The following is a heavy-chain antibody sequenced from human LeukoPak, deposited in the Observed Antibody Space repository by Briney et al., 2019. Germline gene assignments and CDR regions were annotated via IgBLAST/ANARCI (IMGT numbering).Heavy chain of an antibody. CDR1: GVSISSGSYY. D-gene: IGHD3-22*01. CDR2: IYTSGST. CDR3: ARGDPYYYDSSGYL. V-gene: IGHV4-61*02. Sequence: SETLSLTCTVSGVSISSGSYYWSWIRQPAGKGLKWIGRIYTSGSTNYNPSLKSRVTISVDTSKNQFSLKLSSVTAADTAVYYCARGDPYYYDSSGYLWGQGTLVTVSS. J-gene: IGHJ4*02.